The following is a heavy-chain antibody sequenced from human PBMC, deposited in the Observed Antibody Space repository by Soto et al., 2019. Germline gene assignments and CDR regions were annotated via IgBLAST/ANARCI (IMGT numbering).Heavy chain of an antibody. CDR1: GFTFSGNS. CDR3: ARGSVVGMGQELDY. J-gene: IGHJ4*02. D-gene: IGHD2-15*01. Sequence: EVQLVESGGGLVKPGGSLTLSCVGSGFTFSGNSMNWVRQAPGKGLEWVSCITSTSTFIYYGDSVRGRFTISRDNAKNSVFLQMTALRVEDTAVYYCARGSVVGMGQELDYWGQGVLVTVSS. CDR2: ITSTSTFI. V-gene: IGHV3-21*01.